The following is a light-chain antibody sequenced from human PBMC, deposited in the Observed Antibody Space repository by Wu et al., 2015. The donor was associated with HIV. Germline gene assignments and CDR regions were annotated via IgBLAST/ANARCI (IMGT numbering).Light chain of an antibody. CDR1: QSISNY. CDR2: AAS. Sequence: DIQMTQSPSSLSASVGDRVTITCRSSQSISNYLNWYQQTPGKAPKLLIYAASTLQSGVPSRFSGSGSGTHFTLTITNLQPEDFAVYYCQQSYSVPSLSFGPGTKVDIK. V-gene: IGKV1-39*01. J-gene: IGKJ3*01. CDR3: QQSYSVPSLS.